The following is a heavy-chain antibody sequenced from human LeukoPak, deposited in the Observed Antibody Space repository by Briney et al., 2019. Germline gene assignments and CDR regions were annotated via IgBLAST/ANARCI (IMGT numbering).Heavy chain of an antibody. CDR2: INPSGGST. J-gene: IGHJ5*02. Sequence: ASVKVSCKASGYTFTSYYMHWVRQAPGQGLECMGIINPSGGSTSYAQKFQGRVTMTRDTSTSTVYMELSSLRSEDTAVYYCARDRGSGSYSVDWFDPWGQGTLVTVSS. CDR1: GYTFTSYY. CDR3: ARDRGSGSYSVDWFDP. V-gene: IGHV1-46*01. D-gene: IGHD3-10*01.